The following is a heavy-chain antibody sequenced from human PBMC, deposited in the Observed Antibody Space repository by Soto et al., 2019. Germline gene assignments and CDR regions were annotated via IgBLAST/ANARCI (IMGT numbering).Heavy chain of an antibody. D-gene: IGHD6-13*01. CDR1: GFTFSSYA. Sequence: GGSLRLSCAASGFTFSSYAMSWVRQAPGKGLEWVSAISNSGGGTYYADSVKGRFTISRDNSKNTLYLQMNTLRAEDTAVYYCAQGKFSSSWYGLYWGQGTLVTVSS. CDR3: AQGKFSSSWYGLY. J-gene: IGHJ4*02. V-gene: IGHV3-23*01. CDR2: ISNSGGGT.